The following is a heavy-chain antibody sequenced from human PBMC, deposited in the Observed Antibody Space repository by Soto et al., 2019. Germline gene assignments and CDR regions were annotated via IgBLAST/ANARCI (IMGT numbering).Heavy chain of an antibody. J-gene: IGHJ6*02. D-gene: IGHD1-20*01. Sequence: QVHLLQSGAEVKKPGSSLRVSCKVSGGACTNYSLNWVRDAPGQGLEWRGGIIPLHNTSNYSLKLLGRATITAVMSSSTVYMYLSGLTSDDTATYYCAIWSNWTPLSYPGMEVWAQGPAVPASS. CDR2: IIPLHNTS. CDR3: AIWSNWTPLSYPGMEV. CDR1: GGACTNYS. V-gene: IGHV1-69*06.